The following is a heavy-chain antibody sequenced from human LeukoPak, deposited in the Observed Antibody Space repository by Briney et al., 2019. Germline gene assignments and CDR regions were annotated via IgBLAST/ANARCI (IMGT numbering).Heavy chain of an antibody. CDR1: GFTVSSNY. J-gene: IGHJ4*02. CDR2: IYSGGST. Sequence: GGSLRLSCAASGFTVSSNYMSWVRQAPGKGLEWVSVIYSGGSTYYADSVKGRFTISRDNSKNTLYLQMNSLRAEDTAVYYCAREVVRGAEYCFDYWGQGTLVTVSS. V-gene: IGHV3-53*01. CDR3: AREVVRGAEYCFDY. D-gene: IGHD3-10*01.